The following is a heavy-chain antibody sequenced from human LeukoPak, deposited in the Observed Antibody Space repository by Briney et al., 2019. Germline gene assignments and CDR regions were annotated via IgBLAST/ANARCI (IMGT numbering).Heavy chain of an antibody. CDR2: VNGRGATT. V-gene: IGHV3-23*01. J-gene: IGHJ3*02. D-gene: IGHD3-10*01. Sequence: PGGSLRLSCAASGFASGFTFSDYAVSWVRQAPGKGPEWVASVNGRGATTYYADSVRGRFTISRDNSNNTLFLQMNSLRAEDTAVFYCAKTIRGSGSYSSSYPFDIWGHGTLVTVSS. CDR1: GFTFSDYA. CDR3: AKTIRGSGSYSSSYPFDI.